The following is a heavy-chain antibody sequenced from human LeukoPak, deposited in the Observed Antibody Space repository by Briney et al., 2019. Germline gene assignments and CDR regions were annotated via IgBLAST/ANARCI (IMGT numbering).Heavy chain of an antibody. CDR2: INDSEST. D-gene: IGHD3-10*01. J-gene: IGHJ4*02. CDR3: ARRVGSGRYYFDI. V-gene: IGHV4-34*01. CDR1: GGSFRDYY. Sequence: SETLSVTCAIYGGSFRDYYCSWIRQSPGNGLEWIGEINDSESTNFNPSLKSRVTLSIHTSRNQCSLKLTSVTAADTGVFFCARRVGSGRYYFDIWGQGTQVTVSS.